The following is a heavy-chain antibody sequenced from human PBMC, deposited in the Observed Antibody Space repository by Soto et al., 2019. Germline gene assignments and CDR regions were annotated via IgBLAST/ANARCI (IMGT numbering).Heavy chain of an antibody. D-gene: IGHD3-10*01. J-gene: IGHJ4*02. V-gene: IGHV3-30*03. CDR1: GFTFSSYG. CDR3: ATEIGSTYGYFDY. CDR2: ISYDGSNK. Sequence: PGGSLRLSCAASGFTFSSYGMHWVRQAPGKGLEWVAVISYDGSNKYYADSVKGRFTISRDNSKNQFTLRLTSVTAADTAVYFCATEIGSTYGYFDYWGQGTQVTVSS.